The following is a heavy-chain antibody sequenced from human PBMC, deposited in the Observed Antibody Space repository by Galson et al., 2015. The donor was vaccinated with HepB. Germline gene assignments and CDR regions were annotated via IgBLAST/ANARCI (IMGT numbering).Heavy chain of an antibody. CDR1: GYSFTSYW. CDR3: ARHLRWHGSSEGTFEI. CDR2: IDPSDSYV. V-gene: IGHV5-10-1*01. D-gene: IGHD6-13*01. Sequence: QSGAEVKKPGESLRISCKGSGYSFTSYWISWVRQMPGKGLEWMGRIDPSDSYVNYSPSFQGHVTISVDKSISTAYLQWSSLKASDTAMLYCARHLRWHGSSEGTFEIWGQGTMLTVSS. J-gene: IGHJ3*02.